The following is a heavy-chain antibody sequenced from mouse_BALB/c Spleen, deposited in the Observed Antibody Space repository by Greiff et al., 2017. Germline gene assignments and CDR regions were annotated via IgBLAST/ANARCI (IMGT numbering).Heavy chain of an antibody. J-gene: IGHJ4*01. CDR2: ILPGSGST. CDR1: GYTFSSYW. V-gene: IGHV1-9*01. Sequence: QVQLQQSGAELMKPGASVKISCKATGYTFSSYWIEWVKQRPGHGLEWIGEILPGSGSTNYNEKFKGKATLTADTSSNTAYMQLSSLTSEDSAVYYCARGDGAMDYWGQGTSVTVSS. CDR3: ARGDGAMDY. D-gene: IGHD3-3*01.